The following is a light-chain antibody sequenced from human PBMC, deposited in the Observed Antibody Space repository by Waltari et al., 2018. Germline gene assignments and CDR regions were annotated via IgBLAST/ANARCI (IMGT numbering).Light chain of an antibody. CDR2: EDH. CDR1: ALPNKS. Sequence: SYELPQPPSVSVSPGQTARITCSGDALPNKSGYSYQQKSGQAPVLVIYEDHKRRSGTPERFSGSSSGTMVTLTISGSQVEDEGDYYCYSTDRTGKQRVFGGGTKLTVL. CDR3: YSTDRTGKQRV. V-gene: IGLV3-10*01. J-gene: IGLJ2*01.